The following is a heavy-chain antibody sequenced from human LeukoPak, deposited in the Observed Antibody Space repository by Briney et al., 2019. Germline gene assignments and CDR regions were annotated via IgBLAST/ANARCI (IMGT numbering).Heavy chain of an antibody. CDR1: GFSLSTSGVG. CDR3: AHRLRTYYYGSGSYYNVFDY. D-gene: IGHD3-10*01. J-gene: IGHJ4*02. CDR2: IYWDDDK. V-gene: IGHV2-5*02. Sequence: ESGPTLVNPTQTLTLTCTFSGFSLSTSGVGVGWIRQPPGKALEWLALIYWDDDKRYSPSLKSRLTITKDTSKNQVVLTMTNMDPIDTATYYCAHRLRTYYYGSGSYYNVFDYWGQGTRVTVSS.